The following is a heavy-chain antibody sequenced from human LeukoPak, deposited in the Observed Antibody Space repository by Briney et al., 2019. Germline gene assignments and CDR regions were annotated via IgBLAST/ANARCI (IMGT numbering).Heavy chain of an antibody. CDR2: IKQDGSEK. Sequence: PGGSLRLSCAASGLTFSSYWMSWVRQAPGKGLEWVANIKQDGSEKHYVDSVTDRFTISRDNPKNSLSLQMNSLRADDTSVYYCARDLAGPPQEAFDIWGQGTMVTVSS. CDR1: GLTFSSYW. J-gene: IGHJ3*02. CDR3: ARDLAGPPQEAFDI. V-gene: IGHV3-7*01.